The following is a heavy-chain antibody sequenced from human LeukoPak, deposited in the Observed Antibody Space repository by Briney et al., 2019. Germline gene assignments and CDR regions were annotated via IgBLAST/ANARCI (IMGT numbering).Heavy chain of an antibody. CDR2: IKKDGSEN. CDR1: GFTFSNYW. J-gene: IGHJ4*02. V-gene: IGHV3-7*01. CDR3: ARHLSGVTGYSYGRGIDY. Sequence: PGGSLRLSCAASGFTFSNYWMSWVRQAPGKGLEWVANIKKDGSENYYVDSVKGRFTISRDNAKKSLYLQMKSLRAEDTAVYYCARHLSGVTGYSYGRGIDYWGQGTLVTVSS. D-gene: IGHD5-18*01.